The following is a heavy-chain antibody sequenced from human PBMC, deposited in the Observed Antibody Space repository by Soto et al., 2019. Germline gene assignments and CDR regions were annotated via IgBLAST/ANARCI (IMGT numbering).Heavy chain of an antibody. Sequence: PSETLSLTCAVHGGSFSGYYWSWIRQPPGKGLEWIGHITHSGSTNYNPSLKTRVTISVDTSKNQFSLRLRSVTAAETAVYYCATYYYDSSGYDFDYWGQGTLVTVSS. V-gene: IGHV4-34*01. J-gene: IGHJ4*02. CDR3: ATYYYDSSGYDFDY. D-gene: IGHD3-22*01. CDR1: GGSFSGYY. CDR2: ITHSGST.